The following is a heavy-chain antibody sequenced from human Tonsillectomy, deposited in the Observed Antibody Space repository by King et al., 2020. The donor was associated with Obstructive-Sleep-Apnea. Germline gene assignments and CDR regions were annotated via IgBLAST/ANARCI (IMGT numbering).Heavy chain of an antibody. CDR1: CYSISRGYY. V-gene: IGHV4-38-2*02. D-gene: IGHD2-2*01. J-gene: IGHJ6*02. CDR3: ARVPAVRYYYGMDV. CDR2: NYHSGVT. Sequence: VQLQESGPGLVKPSETLSLTCTVSCYSISRGYYWGWIRQPPGKGLEGSGGNYHSGVTYYYPSLKSRVTISVDTSKNQFSLKLSSVTAADTAVYYCARVPAVRYYYGMDVWGQGTTVTVSS.